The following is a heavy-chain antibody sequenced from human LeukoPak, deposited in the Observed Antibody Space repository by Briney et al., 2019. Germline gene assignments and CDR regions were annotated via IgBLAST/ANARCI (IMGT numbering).Heavy chain of an antibody. D-gene: IGHD6-19*01. CDR3: ARFIAVAGSDY. CDR1: GYTFTSYG. CDR2: ISAYNGNT. J-gene: IGHJ4*02. V-gene: IGHV1-18*01. Sequence: ASVTVSFKASGYTFTSYGISWVRQAPGQGLEWMGWISAYNGNTNYAQKLQGRVTMTTDTSTSTAYMELRSLRSDDTAVYYCARFIAVAGSDYWGQGTLVTVSS.